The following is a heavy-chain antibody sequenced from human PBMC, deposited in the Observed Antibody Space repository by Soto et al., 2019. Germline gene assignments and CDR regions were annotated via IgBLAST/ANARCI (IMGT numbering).Heavy chain of an antibody. Sequence: ASETLSLTCTVSGASISGFYWSWIRKSAGKGLEWIGRIYATGTTDYNPSLKSRVMMSVDTSKKQFSLKLRSVTAADTAVYYCVRDGAKTLRDWFDPWGQGISVTVSS. V-gene: IGHV4-4*07. CDR3: VRDGAKTLRDWFDP. CDR1: GASISGFY. D-gene: IGHD1-26*01. J-gene: IGHJ5*02. CDR2: IYATGTT.